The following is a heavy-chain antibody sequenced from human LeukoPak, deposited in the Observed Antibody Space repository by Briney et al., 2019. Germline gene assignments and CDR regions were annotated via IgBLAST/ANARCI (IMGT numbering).Heavy chain of an antibody. J-gene: IGHJ3*02. CDR1: GFTFSSYS. CDR2: ISWNSGSI. CDR3: AKGADDSSGYYLGGNDAFDI. Sequence: PGGSLRLSCAASGFTFSSYSVNWVRQAPGKGLEWVSGISWNSGSIGYADSVKGRFTISRDNAKNSLYLQMNSLRAEDMALYYCAKGADDSSGYYLGGNDAFDIWGQGTMVTVSS. D-gene: IGHD3-22*01. V-gene: IGHV3-9*03.